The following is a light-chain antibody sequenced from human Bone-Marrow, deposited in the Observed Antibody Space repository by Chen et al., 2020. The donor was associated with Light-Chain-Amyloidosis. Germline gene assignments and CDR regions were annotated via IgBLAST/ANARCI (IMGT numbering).Light chain of an antibody. Sequence: SIDLTHPPSVSGSPGQTASIPCSGDVLPTKYAYWYQQKPGQAPVLVIHRDTERPSGISERFSGSSSGTTATLTISGVQAEDEADYHCQSADSSGTYEVIFGGGTKLTVL. CDR1: VLPTKY. CDR3: QSADSSGTYEVI. V-gene: IGLV3-25*03. CDR2: RDT. J-gene: IGLJ2*01.